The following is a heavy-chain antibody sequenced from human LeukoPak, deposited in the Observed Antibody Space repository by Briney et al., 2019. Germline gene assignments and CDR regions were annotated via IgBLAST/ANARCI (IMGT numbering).Heavy chain of an antibody. D-gene: IGHD2-2*01. Sequence: GGSLRLSCAASGFTFSSYAMSWVRQAPGKGLEWVSAISGSGGSTYYADSVKGRFTISRDNSKNTLYLQMNSLRAEDTAVYYCAKSHKEYQLLFTLNYWGQGTLVTASS. V-gene: IGHV3-23*01. CDR2: ISGSGGST. J-gene: IGHJ4*02. CDR3: AKSHKEYQLLFTLNY. CDR1: GFTFSSYA.